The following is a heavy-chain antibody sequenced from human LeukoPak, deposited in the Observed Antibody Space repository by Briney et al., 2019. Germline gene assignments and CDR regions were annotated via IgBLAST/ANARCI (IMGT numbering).Heavy chain of an antibody. J-gene: IGHJ5*02. CDR1: GFTFSSYA. Sequence: PGGSLRLSCAASGFTFSSYAMSWVRQAPGKGLEWVSSITNSGGNTYYADSVKGRFTISRDNSKNTLYLQMNSLRAEDTAVYYCARVVLRFLEWLPENWFDPWGQGTLVTVSS. CDR2: ITNSGGNT. CDR3: ARVVLRFLEWLPENWFDP. D-gene: IGHD3-3*01. V-gene: IGHV3-23*01.